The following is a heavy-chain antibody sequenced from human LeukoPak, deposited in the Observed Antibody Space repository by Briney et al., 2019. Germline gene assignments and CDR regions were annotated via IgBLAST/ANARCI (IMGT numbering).Heavy chain of an antibody. CDR2: IIPIFGTA. J-gene: IGHJ3*02. D-gene: IGHD7-27*01. CDR1: GGTFSSYA. CDR3: ARAAPLTGDLTRAFDI. Sequence: GASVKVSCKASGGTFSSYAISWVRQAPGQGLERMGGIIPIFGTANYAQKFQGRVTITADKSTSTAYMELSSLRSEDTAVYYCARAAPLTGDLTRAFDIWGQGTMVTVSS. V-gene: IGHV1-69*06.